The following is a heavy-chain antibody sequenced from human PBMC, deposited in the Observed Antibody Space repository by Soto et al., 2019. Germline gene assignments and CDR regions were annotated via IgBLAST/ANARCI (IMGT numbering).Heavy chain of an antibody. Sequence: EVQLAESGGGMVQPGGSLRLSCVASGFTFSSYDMHWFRQAPGKGLEYVSSISSNGGTTYYGNSVKGRFTISRDNSKHTLYLQMGTLRAEDMAVYYCVRRVSGNYDYWGQGTLVTVSS. V-gene: IGHV3-64*01. CDR3: VRRVSGNYDY. J-gene: IGHJ4*02. CDR2: ISSNGGTT. D-gene: IGHD1-7*01. CDR1: GFTFSSYD.